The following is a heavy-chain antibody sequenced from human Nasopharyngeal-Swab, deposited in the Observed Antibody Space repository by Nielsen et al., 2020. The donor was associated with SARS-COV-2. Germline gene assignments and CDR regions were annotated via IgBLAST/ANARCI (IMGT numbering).Heavy chain of an antibody. J-gene: IGHJ3*02. V-gene: IGHV3-13*01. CDR3: ARGGMITFGGVIADAFDI. CDR1: GFTFSSYD. Sequence: VGSLRLSCAASGFTFSSYDMHWVRQATGKGLEWVSAIGTAGDTYYPGSVKGRFTISRENAKNSLYLQMNSLRAGDTAVYYCARGGMITFGGVIADAFDIWGQGTMVTVSS. CDR2: IGTAGDT. D-gene: IGHD3-16*02.